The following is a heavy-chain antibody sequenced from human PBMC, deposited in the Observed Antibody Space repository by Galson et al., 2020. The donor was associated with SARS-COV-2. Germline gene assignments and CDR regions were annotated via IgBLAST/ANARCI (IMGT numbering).Heavy chain of an antibody. Sequence: SETLSLTCTVSGGSISSYYWSWIRQPAGKGLEWIGRIYTSGSTNYNPSLKSRVTMSVDTSKNQFSLKLSSVTAADTAVYYCARVAIVGASYDYYGMDVWGQGTTVTVSS. D-gene: IGHD1-26*01. J-gene: IGHJ6*02. CDR2: IYTSGST. CDR3: ARVAIVGASYDYYGMDV. CDR1: GGSISSYY. V-gene: IGHV4-4*07.